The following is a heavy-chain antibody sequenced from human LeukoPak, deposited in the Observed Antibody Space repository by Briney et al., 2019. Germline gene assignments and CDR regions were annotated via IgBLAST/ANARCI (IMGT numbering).Heavy chain of an antibody. CDR1: GYTFTSYY. V-gene: IGHV1-46*01. J-gene: IGHJ6*03. Sequence: GASVKVSCKASGYTFTSYYMHWVRQAPGQGLEWMGIINPSGGSTSYAQKFQGRVTMTRDMSTSTVYMELSSLRSEDTAVYYCARVASSSWYWGDYYYMDVWGKGTTVTVSS. CDR2: INPSGGST. D-gene: IGHD6-13*01. CDR3: ARVASSSWYWGDYYYMDV.